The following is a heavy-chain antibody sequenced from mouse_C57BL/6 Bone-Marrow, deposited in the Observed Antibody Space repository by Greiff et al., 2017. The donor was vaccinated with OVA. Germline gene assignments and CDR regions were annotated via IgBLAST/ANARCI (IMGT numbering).Heavy chain of an antibody. J-gene: IGHJ1*03. D-gene: IGHD5-1*01. CDR2: INPNNGGT. CDR3: ARGSNWYFDV. V-gene: IGHV1-26*01. Sequence: EVQLQQSGPELAKPGASVKISCKASGYTFTDYYMNWVKQSHGKSLEWIGDINPNNGGTSYNQKFKGKATLTVDKSSSTAYMELRSLTSEDSAVYYCARGSNWYFDVWGTGTTVTVSS. CDR1: GYTFTDYY.